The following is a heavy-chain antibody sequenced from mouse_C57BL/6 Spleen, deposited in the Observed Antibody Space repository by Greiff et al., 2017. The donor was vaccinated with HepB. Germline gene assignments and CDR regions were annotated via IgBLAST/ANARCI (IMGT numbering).Heavy chain of an antibody. Sequence: VKLQESGPELVKPGASVKISCKASGYAFSSSWMNWVKQRPGKGLEWIGRIYPGDGDTNYNGKFKGKATLTADKSSSTAYMQLSSLTSEDSAVYFCARERYYYGSSYSYYFDYWGQGTTLTVSS. J-gene: IGHJ2*01. V-gene: IGHV1-82*01. CDR3: ARERYYYGSSYSYYFDY. CDR1: GYAFSSSW. D-gene: IGHD1-1*01. CDR2: IYPGDGDT.